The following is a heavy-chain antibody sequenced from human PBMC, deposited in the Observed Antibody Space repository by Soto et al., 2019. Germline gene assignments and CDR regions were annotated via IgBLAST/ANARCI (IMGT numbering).Heavy chain of an antibody. J-gene: IGHJ6*02. V-gene: IGHV5-10-1*01. CDR3: ARQVGMVRGRVYGMDV. Sequence: PGESLKISCQGSGYSFTSYWITWVRQMPGKGLEWMGRIDPSDSYTNYSPSFQGRVTISADKSSSTAYLHWSSLKASDTAMYYCARQVGMVRGRVYGMDVWGQGTTVTVSS. CDR1: GYSFTSYW. D-gene: IGHD3-10*01. CDR2: IDPSDSYT.